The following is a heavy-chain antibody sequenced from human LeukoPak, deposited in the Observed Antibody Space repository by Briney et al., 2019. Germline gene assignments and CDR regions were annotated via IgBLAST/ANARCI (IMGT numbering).Heavy chain of an antibody. CDR1: GFSFSTYW. J-gene: IGHJ4*02. Sequence: GGSLRLSCEVSGFSFSTYWMSWVRQAPGKGLEWVGQTNGHETEKYYGDAVRGRFTIYRDNAKNSLYLQMNSLRPEDTAVYYCARGLEAAATSVADYWGQGTLVTVSS. CDR3: ARGLEAAATSVADY. CDR2: TNGHETEK. D-gene: IGHD6-13*01. V-gene: IGHV3-7*01.